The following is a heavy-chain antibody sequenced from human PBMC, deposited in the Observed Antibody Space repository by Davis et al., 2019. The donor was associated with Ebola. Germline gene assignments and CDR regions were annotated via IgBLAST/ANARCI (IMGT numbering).Heavy chain of an antibody. CDR2: IRLDGAT. D-gene: IGHD5-18*01. J-gene: IGHJ4*02. V-gene: IGHV4-4*02. CDR3: ASQGDISYSYSY. Sequence: MPSNPLSLTFGVLDASLLSTKWRTYVRPTPGKCLEWIREIRLDGATFYNPSLKSRDSMSVDKSMNQFSLKLTSVTAADTAIYFCASQGDISYSYSYWGQGTLVSVSS. CDR1: DASLLSTKW.